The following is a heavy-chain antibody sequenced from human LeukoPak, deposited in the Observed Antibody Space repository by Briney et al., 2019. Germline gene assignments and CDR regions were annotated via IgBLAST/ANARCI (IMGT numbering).Heavy chain of an antibody. Sequence: AASVKVSCKASGYIFTSYGISWVRQAPGQGLEWMGWISAYNGNPNYAQKLQGRVTMTTDTSTSTAYMELRSLRSDDTAVYYCARDYCRGGSCYTNWFDPWGQGTLVTVSS. CDR2: ISAYNGNP. CDR3: ARDYCRGGSCYTNWFDP. CDR1: GYIFTSYG. D-gene: IGHD2-15*01. V-gene: IGHV1-18*01. J-gene: IGHJ5*02.